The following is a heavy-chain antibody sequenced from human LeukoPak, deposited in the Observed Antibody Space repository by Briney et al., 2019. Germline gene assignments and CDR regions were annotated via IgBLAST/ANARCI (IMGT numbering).Heavy chain of an antibody. Sequence: GGSLRLSCAASGFNSSIYSMNWVRQAPGKGLEWVSYITRSSTTIYYADSVKGRFTISRDTPKNTLYLQMNSLRAEDTAVYYCAKGLSGSLNWFDPWGQGTLVTVSS. J-gene: IGHJ5*02. CDR1: GFNSSIYS. V-gene: IGHV3-48*01. CDR3: AKGLSGSLNWFDP. D-gene: IGHD1-26*01. CDR2: ITRSSTTI.